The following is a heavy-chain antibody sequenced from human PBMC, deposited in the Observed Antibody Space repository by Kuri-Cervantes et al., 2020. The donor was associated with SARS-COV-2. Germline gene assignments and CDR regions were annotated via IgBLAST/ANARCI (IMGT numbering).Heavy chain of an antibody. CDR1: GFTFSSYG. J-gene: IGHJ4*02. CDR2: ISSSGSTI. Sequence: GGSLRLSCAASGFTFSSYGMHWVRQAPGKGLEWVSYISSSGSTIYYADSVKGRFTISRDNAKNSLYLQMNSLRAEDTAVYYCAKGGDEGDIVVVPAAIFSDYWGQGTLVTVSS. D-gene: IGHD2-2*01. V-gene: IGHV3-48*04. CDR3: AKGGDEGDIVVVPAAIFSDY.